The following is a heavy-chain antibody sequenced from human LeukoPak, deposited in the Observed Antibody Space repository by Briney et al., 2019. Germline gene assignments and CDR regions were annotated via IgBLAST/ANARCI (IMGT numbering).Heavy chain of an antibody. J-gene: IGHJ6*02. CDR2: IRREANSYAT. Sequence: GGSLRLSCAASGFALSDSAVHWVRQASGKGLEWVGRIRREANSYATAYGASVKGRFAISRGDSKNTAYLQMNSLKTEDTAVYYCTRHEGSGYYYGMDVWGQGTTVTVSS. CDR3: TRHEGSGYYYGMDV. CDR1: GFALSDSA. D-gene: IGHD3-10*01. V-gene: IGHV3-73*01.